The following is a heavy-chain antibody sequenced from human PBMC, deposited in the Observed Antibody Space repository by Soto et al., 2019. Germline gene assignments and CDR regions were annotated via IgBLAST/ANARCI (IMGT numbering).Heavy chain of an antibody. CDR3: AHHIPAVGYFYRLVV. CDR2: IIPIFGTA. J-gene: IGHJ6*02. CDR1: VGTFSSYA. V-gene: IGHV1-69*05. Sequence: QVQLVQSGAEVTKPGSSVKVSCKASVGTFSSYAISWVRQAPVQGLEWMGGIIPIFGTANYAQKFQGRVTIATDVSTITAYLELSGLTSEDTAVYYCAHHIPAVGYFYRLVVWCQGTTVTVS. D-gene: IGHD2-2*01.